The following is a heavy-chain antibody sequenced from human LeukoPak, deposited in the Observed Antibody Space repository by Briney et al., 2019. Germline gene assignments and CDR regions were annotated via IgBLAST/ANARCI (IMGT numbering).Heavy chain of an antibody. CDR3: ARESYDILTGYPDAFDI. D-gene: IGHD3-9*01. CDR2: IYYSGST. CDR1: GGSISSGGYY. V-gene: IGHV4-31*03. Sequence: SETLSLTCTVSGGSISSGGYYWSWIRQHPGKGLEWIGYIYYSGSTYYNPSLKSRVTISVDTSKIQFSLKLSSVTAADTAVYYCARESYDILTGYPDAFDIWGQGTMVTVSS. J-gene: IGHJ3*02.